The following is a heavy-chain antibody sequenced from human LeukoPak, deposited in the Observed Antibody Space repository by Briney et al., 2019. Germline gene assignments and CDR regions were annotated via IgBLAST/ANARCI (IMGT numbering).Heavy chain of an antibody. CDR2: IKSKTDGGTT. Sequence: GGSLRLSCAASGSTFSNAWMSWVRQAPGKGLEWVGRIKSKTDGGTTDYAAPVKGRFTISRDDSKNTLYLQMNSLKTEDTAVYYCTTDSYYDFWSGYYVFDYWGQGTLVTVSS. V-gene: IGHV3-15*01. CDR1: GSTFSNAW. J-gene: IGHJ4*02. D-gene: IGHD3-3*01. CDR3: TTDSYYDFWSGYYVFDY.